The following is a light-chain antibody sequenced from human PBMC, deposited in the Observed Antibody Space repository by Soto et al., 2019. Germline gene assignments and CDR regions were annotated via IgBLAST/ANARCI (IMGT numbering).Light chain of an antibody. CDR2: WAS. Sequence: DIVMTQSPDSLAVSLGERATINCKSSQSVLYSSNNKNYLAWYQQKPGQPPKLLIYWASTRESGVPARFSGSGSGTDFTLTISSLQAEDVTVYYGQQYYSTPRTFGPGTKVDIK. CDR3: QQYYSTPRT. CDR1: QSVLYSSNNKNY. V-gene: IGKV4-1*01. J-gene: IGKJ3*01.